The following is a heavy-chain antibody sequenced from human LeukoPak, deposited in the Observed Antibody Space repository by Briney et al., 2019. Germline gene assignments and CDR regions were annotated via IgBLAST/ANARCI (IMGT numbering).Heavy chain of an antibody. CDR1: GYTFTSYD. CDR3: ARGSMVVAATPYYYGMDV. Sequence: ASVKVSCKASGYTFTSYDINWVRQATGQGLEWMGWMNPNSGNTGYAQKFQGRVTMTRNTSISTAYMELSSLRSEDTAVYYCARGSMVVAATPYYYGMDVWGQGTTVTVSS. J-gene: IGHJ6*02. V-gene: IGHV1-8*01. CDR2: MNPNSGNT. D-gene: IGHD2-15*01.